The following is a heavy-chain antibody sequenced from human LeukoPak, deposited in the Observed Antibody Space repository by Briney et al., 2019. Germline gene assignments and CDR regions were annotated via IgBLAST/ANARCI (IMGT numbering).Heavy chain of an antibody. D-gene: IGHD6-19*01. CDR3: ARASSGWYGRANDY. CDR2: IKQDGSEK. CDR1: GFTFSSYW. J-gene: IGHJ4*02. Sequence: GGSLRLSCAASGFTFSSYWMSWVRQAPGKGLEWVANIKQDGSEKYYVDSVKGRFTISRDNAKNSLYLQRNSLRAEDTAVYYCARASSGWYGRANDYWGQGTLVTVSS. V-gene: IGHV3-7*03.